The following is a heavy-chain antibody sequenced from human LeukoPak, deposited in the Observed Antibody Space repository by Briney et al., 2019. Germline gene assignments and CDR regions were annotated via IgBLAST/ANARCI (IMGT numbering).Heavy chain of an antibody. CDR1: GFTFSDYY. J-gene: IGHJ4*02. CDR3: AKDGGSSWYFDY. V-gene: IGHV3-11*04. D-gene: IGHD6-13*01. Sequence: PGGSLRLSCAASGFTFSDYYMSWIRQAPGKGLEWVSYISSSGNTTYHADSVKGRFTISRDNAKNSLYLQMSSLRAEDTAVYYCAKDGGSSWYFDYWGQGTLVTVSS. CDR2: ISSSGNTT.